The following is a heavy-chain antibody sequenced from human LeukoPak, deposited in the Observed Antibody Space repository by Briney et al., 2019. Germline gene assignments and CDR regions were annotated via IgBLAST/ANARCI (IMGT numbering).Heavy chain of an antibody. J-gene: IGHJ4*02. Sequence: ASVKVSCKASGYTFTGYHMHWVRQAPGQGLEWMGRINPNSGDTNYAQKFQGRVATTRDTSISTAFMELTRLRSDDTAVYYCARDYCSSTSCLFDYWGQGALVTVSS. CDR1: GYTFTGYH. V-gene: IGHV1-2*06. D-gene: IGHD2-2*01. CDR2: INPNSGDT. CDR3: ARDYCSSTSCLFDY.